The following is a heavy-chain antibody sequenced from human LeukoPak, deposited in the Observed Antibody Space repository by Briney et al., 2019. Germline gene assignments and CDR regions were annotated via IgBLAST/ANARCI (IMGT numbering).Heavy chain of an antibody. CDR3: ARERSPFGRQQLVRTTGWARYWFDP. V-gene: IGHV4-34*01. CDR2: INHSGST. Sequence: PSETLSLTCAVYGGSFSGYYWSWIRQPPGKGLEWIGEINHSGSTNYNPSLKSRVTISVDTSKNQFSLKLSSVTAADTAVYYCARERSPFGRQQLVRTTGWARYWFDPWGQGTLVTVS. J-gene: IGHJ5*02. CDR1: GGSFSGYY. D-gene: IGHD6-13*01.